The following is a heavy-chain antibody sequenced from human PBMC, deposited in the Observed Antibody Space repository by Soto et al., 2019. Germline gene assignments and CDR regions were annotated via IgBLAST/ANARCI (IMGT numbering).Heavy chain of an antibody. J-gene: IGHJ3*02. D-gene: IGHD2-8*01. CDR1: GFTFSSYA. CDR2: ISGSGGST. CDR3: AKDDRGYCTNGVCRDAFGS. V-gene: IGHV3-23*01. Sequence: GGSLRLPCAASGFTFSSYAMSWARQAPGKGLEWVSAISGSGGSTYYADSVKGRFTISRDNSKNTLYLQMNSLRAEDTAVYYCAKDDRGYCTNGVCRDAFGSWGQRTMVTVSS.